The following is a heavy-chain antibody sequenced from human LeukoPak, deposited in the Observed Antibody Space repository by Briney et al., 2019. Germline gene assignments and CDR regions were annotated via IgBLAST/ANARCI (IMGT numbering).Heavy chain of an antibody. CDR2: IYYSGST. J-gene: IGHJ4*02. CDR3: ARHLYSSSWYSYYFDY. V-gene: IGHV4-39*01. CDR1: GGSISSSSYY. Sequence: SETLSLTCTVSGGSISSSSYYWGWIRQPPGKGLEWIGSIYYSGSTYYHPSLKSRVTISVDTSKNQFSLKLSSVTAADAAVYYCARHLYSSSWYSYYFDYWGQGTLVAVAS. D-gene: IGHD6-13*01.